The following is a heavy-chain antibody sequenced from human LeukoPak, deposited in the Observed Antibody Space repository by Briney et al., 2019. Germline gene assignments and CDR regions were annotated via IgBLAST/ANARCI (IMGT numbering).Heavy chain of an antibody. CDR3: ALPHYYGSEGASDMDV. J-gene: IGHJ6*03. CDR1: GFTFSSYE. V-gene: IGHV3-48*03. D-gene: IGHD3-10*01. CDR2: ISSSGSTL. Sequence: GSLRLSCAASGFTFSSYEMNWVRQAPGKGLGWVSYISSSGSTLYYADSVKGRFTISRDNAKNSLYLQMNSLRAEDTAVYYCALPHYYGSEGASDMDVWGKGNTVTISS.